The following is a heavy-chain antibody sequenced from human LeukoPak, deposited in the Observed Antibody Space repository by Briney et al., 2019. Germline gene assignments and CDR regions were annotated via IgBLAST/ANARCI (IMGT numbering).Heavy chain of an antibody. V-gene: IGHV3-33*01. CDR3: ARDYGSGIRGMDV. J-gene: IGHJ6*02. CDR1: GFTFSSYG. CDR2: IWYDGSNK. D-gene: IGHD3-10*01. Sequence: GGSLRLSCAASGFTFSSYGMHWVRQAPGKGLEWVAVIWYDGSNKYYADSVKGRFTISRDNSKNTLYLQMNSLRAEDTAVYYCARDYGSGIRGMDVWGQGTTVTVSS.